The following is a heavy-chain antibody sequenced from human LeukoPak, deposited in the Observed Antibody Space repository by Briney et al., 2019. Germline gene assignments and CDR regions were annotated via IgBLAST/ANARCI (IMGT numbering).Heavy chain of an antibody. J-gene: IGHJ1*01. V-gene: IGHV4-31*03. CDR2: IYYSGTT. Sequence: SQTLSLTCTVSGDSISSGGYYWSWIRRHPGKGLEWIGYIYYSGTTYYNPSLRSRVTISVDTSENQFSLKLSSVTAADTAVYYCARTNAVGSTSEYFQYWGQGTLVSVSS. D-gene: IGHD1-26*01. CDR1: GDSISSGGYY. CDR3: ARTNAVGSTSEYFQY.